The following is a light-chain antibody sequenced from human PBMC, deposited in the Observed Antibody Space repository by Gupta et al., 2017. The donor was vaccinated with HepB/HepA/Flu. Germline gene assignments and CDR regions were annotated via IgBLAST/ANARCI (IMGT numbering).Light chain of an antibody. CDR1: QDISGY. Sequence: DIQLTQPPSFLSASVGDRVTITCRASQDISGYLGWYQQKPGKAPKLLIFAASTLQSGVTSRFSGSGSGTEFTLTISSLQPEDFATYYCQQLESYPLTFGGGTKVEIK. J-gene: IGKJ4*01. V-gene: IGKV1-9*01. CDR2: AAS. CDR3: QQLESYPLT.